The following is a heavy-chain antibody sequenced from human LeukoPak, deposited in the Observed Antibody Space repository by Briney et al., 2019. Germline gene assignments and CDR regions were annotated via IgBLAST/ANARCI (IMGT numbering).Heavy chain of an antibody. D-gene: IGHD3-3*01. CDR2: INPNSGGT. Sequence: GASVKVSCKASGYTFTSYYMHWVRQAPGQGLEWMGWINPNSGGTNYAQKLQGRVTMTTDTSTSTAYMELRSLRSDDTAVYYCARVVNFHDFWSGYYRNYYYMDVWGKGTTVTVSS. CDR1: GYTFTSYY. V-gene: IGHV1-2*02. J-gene: IGHJ6*03. CDR3: ARVVNFHDFWSGYYRNYYYMDV.